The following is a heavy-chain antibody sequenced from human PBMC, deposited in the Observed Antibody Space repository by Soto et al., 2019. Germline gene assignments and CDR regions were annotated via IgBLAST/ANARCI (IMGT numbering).Heavy chain of an antibody. CDR2: IYSSGST. J-gene: IGHJ4*02. D-gene: IGHD5-18*01. CDR1: GGSITNYY. CDR3: ARDHPHSYGIYYFDY. V-gene: IGHV4-59*01. Sequence: QVQLQESGPGLVKPSETLSLTCTVSGGSITNYYWSWIRQPPGKGLEWIGYIYSSGSTNYNPSLKSRGTISADTSKNQVSLKPTSVTAADTAVYYCARDHPHSYGIYYFDYWGQGTLVTVSS.